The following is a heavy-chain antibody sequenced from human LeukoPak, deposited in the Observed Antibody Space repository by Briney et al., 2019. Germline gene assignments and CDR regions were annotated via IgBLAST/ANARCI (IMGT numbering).Heavy chain of an antibody. V-gene: IGHV1-18*01. J-gene: IGHJ4*02. CDR2: ISTNHGNT. CDR3: ARDQIRQGLPGY. Sequence: ASMKVSCKASGYTFTNYGITWVRQAPGQGLEWMGWISTNHGNTNYAQKIQGRVTMTTDTSTSTAYMELRNLRSDDTAMYYCARDQIRQGLPGYWGQGTLVTVSS. CDR1: GYTFTNYG. D-gene: IGHD6-19*01.